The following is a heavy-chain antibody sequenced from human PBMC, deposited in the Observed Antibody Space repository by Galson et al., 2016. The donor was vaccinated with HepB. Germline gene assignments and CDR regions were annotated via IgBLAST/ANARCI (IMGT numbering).Heavy chain of an antibody. CDR1: GYSFTSYW. Sequence: QSGAEAKKPGESMKISCKGSGYSFTSYWIGWVRQMPGKGLEWMGIIYPGDSDPRYSPSFQGQVTISADKSINTAYLQWSSLKASDTAMYYCAKSSSLSTRYYFDYWGQGTLVTVSS. CDR2: IYPGDSDP. D-gene: IGHD6-13*01. V-gene: IGHV5-51*01. J-gene: IGHJ4*02. CDR3: AKSSSLSTRYYFDY.